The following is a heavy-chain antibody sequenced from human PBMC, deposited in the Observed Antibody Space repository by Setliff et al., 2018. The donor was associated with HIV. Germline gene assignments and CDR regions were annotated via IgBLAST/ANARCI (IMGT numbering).Heavy chain of an antibody. CDR2: VASSGNI. Sequence: PSETLSLTCTVSGGSITSGSYSWTWIRQPAGKGLEWIGHVASSGNIDYNPSLKSRVTISADTSKNQFSLKLTSVTTADTAIYYCARTYSSNWYIDYWGQGTLVTVS. J-gene: IGHJ4*02. CDR3: ARTYSSNWYIDY. CDR1: GGSITSGSYS. D-gene: IGHD6-13*01. V-gene: IGHV4-61*09.